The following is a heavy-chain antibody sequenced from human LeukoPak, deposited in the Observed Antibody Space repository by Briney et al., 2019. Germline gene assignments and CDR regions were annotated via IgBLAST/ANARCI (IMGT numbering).Heavy chain of an antibody. V-gene: IGHV4-59*12. Sequence: PSETLSLTCTVSGGSISSYYWSWIRQPPGKGLEWIGYIYYSGSTYYNPSLKSRVTISVDTSKNQFSLKLSSVTAADTAVYYCARDEIAVAGTSGFDYWGQGTLVTVSS. D-gene: IGHD6-19*01. CDR2: IYYSGST. J-gene: IGHJ4*02. CDR3: ARDEIAVAGTSGFDY. CDR1: GGSISSYY.